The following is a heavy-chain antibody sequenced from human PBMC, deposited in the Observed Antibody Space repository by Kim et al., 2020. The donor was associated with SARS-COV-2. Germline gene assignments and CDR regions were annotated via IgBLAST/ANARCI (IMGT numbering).Heavy chain of an antibody. J-gene: IGHJ5*02. CDR3: ARERGTHRWFDP. Sequence: YYNPSLKSRVTISVDTSKNQFSLKLSSVTAADTAVYYCARERGTHRWFDPWGQGTLVTVSS. V-gene: IGHV4-31*02.